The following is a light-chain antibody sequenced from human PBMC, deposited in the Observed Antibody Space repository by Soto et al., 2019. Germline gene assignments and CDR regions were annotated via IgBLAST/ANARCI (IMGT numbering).Light chain of an antibody. J-gene: IGLJ3*02. V-gene: IGLV2-8*01. Sequence: QSALTQPPSASGSPGQSVTISCTGTSSDVGGYNYVSWYQQHPGKAPKLMIYEVSKRPSGVPDRFSGSKSGNTASLTVSGLQVEDGADYYCSSYAGSSNWGFGGGTKVTVL. CDR3: SSYAGSSNWG. CDR1: SSDVGGYNY. CDR2: EVS.